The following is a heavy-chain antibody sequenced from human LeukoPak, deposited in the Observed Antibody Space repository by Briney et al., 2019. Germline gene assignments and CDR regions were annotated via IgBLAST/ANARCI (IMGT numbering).Heavy chain of an antibody. CDR1: GFIFNTYW. Sequence: GGSLRLSCAASGFIFNTYWMSWVRQAPGKGLEWVAKINQDGSEKYYVESVKGRFTISRDNAKNSLYLQMNSLRAEDTAVYYCARTKFVVGTHFFCSFDYWGQGALVTVSS. V-gene: IGHV3-7*01. J-gene: IGHJ4*02. D-gene: IGHD2-21*02. CDR3: ARTKFVVGTHFFCSFDY. CDR2: INQDGSEK.